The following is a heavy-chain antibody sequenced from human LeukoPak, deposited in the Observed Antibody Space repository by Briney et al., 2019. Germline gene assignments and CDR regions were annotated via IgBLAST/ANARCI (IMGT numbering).Heavy chain of an antibody. D-gene: IGHD2-21*02. Sequence: GESLKISCKGSGYSFTSYWIGWVRQMPGKGLEWTGIIYPGDSDTRYSPSFQGQVTISADKSISTAYLQWSSLKASDTAMYYCARGLVTATDYYYYGMDVWGQGTTVTVSS. J-gene: IGHJ6*02. V-gene: IGHV5-51*01. CDR2: IYPGDSDT. CDR1: GYSFTSYW. CDR3: ARGLVTATDYYYYGMDV.